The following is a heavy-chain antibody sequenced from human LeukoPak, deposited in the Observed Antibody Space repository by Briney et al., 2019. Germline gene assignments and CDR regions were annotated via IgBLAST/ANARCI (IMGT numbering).Heavy chain of an antibody. J-gene: IGHJ4*02. CDR1: GGSISSYY. CDR3: AAMTGIAVAGTAY. CDR2: IYYSGST. D-gene: IGHD6-19*01. V-gene: IGHV4-59*01. Sequence: SETLSLNCTVPGGSISSYYWSWIRQPPGKGLEWIGYIYYSGSTNYNPSLKSRVTISVDTSKNQFSLKLSSVTAADTAVYYCAAMTGIAVAGTAYWGQGTLVTVSS.